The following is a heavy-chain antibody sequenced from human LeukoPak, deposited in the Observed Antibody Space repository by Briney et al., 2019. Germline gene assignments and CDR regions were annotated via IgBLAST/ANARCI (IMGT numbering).Heavy chain of an antibody. CDR1: GGSISSHY. J-gene: IGHJ4*02. CDR2: IYYGGST. V-gene: IGHV4-59*11. Sequence: SETLSLTCTVSGGSISSHYWSWIRQPPGKGLEWIGYIYYGGSTNYNPSLKSRVTISVDTSKNQFSLKLSSVTAADTAVYYCARGGIAAAVDYWGQGTLVTVSS. D-gene: IGHD6-13*01. CDR3: ARGGIAAAVDY.